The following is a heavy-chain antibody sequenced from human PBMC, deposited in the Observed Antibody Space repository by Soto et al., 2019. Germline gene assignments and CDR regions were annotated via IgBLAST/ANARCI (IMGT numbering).Heavy chain of an antibody. V-gene: IGHV1-69*01. CDR2: IIPIFGTA. CDR1: GDTFSSYA. Sequence: QVQLVQSGAEVKKPGSSVKVSCKASGDTFSSYAISWVRQAPGQGLEWMGGIIPIFGTANYAQKFQGRVTITADESTSTAYMELSSLSSEDTAAYYCARHPTVVVTATPDYFDYWGQGTLVTVSS. J-gene: IGHJ4*02. D-gene: IGHD2-21*02. CDR3: ARHPTVVVTATPDYFDY.